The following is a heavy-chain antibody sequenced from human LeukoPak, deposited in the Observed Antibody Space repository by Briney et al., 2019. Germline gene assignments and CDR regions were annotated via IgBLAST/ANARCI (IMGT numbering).Heavy chain of an antibody. V-gene: IGHV1-2*02. CDR2: INPNSGGT. Sequence: ASVKVSCKASGYTFTGYYRHWVRQAPGQGLEWMGWINPNSGGTNYAQKFQGRVTMTRDTSISTAYMELSRLRSDDTAVYYCAREGVYCSGTSCQTTYNWFDPWGQGTLVTVSS. J-gene: IGHJ5*02. CDR1: GYTFTGYY. D-gene: IGHD2-2*01. CDR3: AREGVYCSGTSCQTTYNWFDP.